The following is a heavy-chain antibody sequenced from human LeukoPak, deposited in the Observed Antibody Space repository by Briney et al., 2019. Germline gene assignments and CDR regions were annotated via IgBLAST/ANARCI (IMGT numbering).Heavy chain of an antibody. CDR3: ARLVSSGTHGYFDY. Sequence: PSETLSLTCTVSDGSINWGWIRQPPGEGLEWIGSMSYSGSTFYNPPLKSRVTMSVDKSNNQFSLKLSSVTAADTAVYYCARLVSSGTHGYFDYWGQGTLVTVSS. J-gene: IGHJ4*02. CDR1: DGSIN. CDR2: MSYSGST. D-gene: IGHD1-26*01. V-gene: IGHV4-39*07.